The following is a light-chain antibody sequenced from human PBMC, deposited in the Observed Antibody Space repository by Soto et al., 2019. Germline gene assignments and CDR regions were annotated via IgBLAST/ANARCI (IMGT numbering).Light chain of an antibody. J-gene: IGLJ3*02. V-gene: IGLV2-23*01. CDR3: CSYVYTNSWV. Sequence: QSALTQPASVSGSPGQSITISCSGTSSDVVTYDAVSCYQHQPGKAPKLIIYEGNKRPSGVSNRFSGPRSVNVASLTISGLQAEDEADYYCCSYVYTNSWVFGGGNKLTVL. CDR2: EGN. CDR1: SSDVVTYDA.